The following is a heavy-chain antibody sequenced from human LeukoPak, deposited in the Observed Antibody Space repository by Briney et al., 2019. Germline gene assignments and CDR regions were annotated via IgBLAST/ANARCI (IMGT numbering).Heavy chain of an antibody. CDR1: GGTFSSYA. J-gene: IGHJ3*02. V-gene: IGHV1-69*05. CDR3: ARDQVLWSTGAFDI. Sequence: GASVKVSCKASGGTFSSYAISWVRQAPGQGLEWMGGIIPIFGTANYAQKFQGRVTITTDESTSTAYMGLSSLRSEDTAVYYCARDQVLWSTGAFDIWGQGTMVTVSS. D-gene: IGHD3-10*01. CDR2: IIPIFGTA.